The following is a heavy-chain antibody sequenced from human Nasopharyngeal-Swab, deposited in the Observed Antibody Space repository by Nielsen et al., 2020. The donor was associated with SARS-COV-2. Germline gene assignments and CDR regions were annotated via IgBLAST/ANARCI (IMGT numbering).Heavy chain of an antibody. CDR3: ARDGGIVVVVAATPFYYYGMDV. J-gene: IGHJ6*02. CDR1: GYTFTSYY. D-gene: IGHD2-15*01. CDR2: INPSGGST. Sequence: ASVKVSCKASGYTFTSYYMHWVRQAPGQGLEWMGIINPSGGSTSYAQKFQGRVIMTRDTSTSTAYMELSSLRSEDTAVYYCARDGGIVVVVAATPFYYYGMDVWGQGTTVTVSS. V-gene: IGHV1-46*01.